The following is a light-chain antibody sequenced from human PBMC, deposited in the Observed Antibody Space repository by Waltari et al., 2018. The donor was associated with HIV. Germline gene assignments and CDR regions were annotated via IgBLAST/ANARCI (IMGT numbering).Light chain of an antibody. J-gene: IGLJ1*01. Sequence: QSVLTQPPSVSGAPGQRVTISCTGSSSNIGAGYDVHWYQQLPGTAPKVLIYGNSNRPSGVPDRCSGSKSGTSASLAITGLQAEDEADYYCQSYDSNRSGATVFGTGTKVTVL. CDR2: GNS. CDR3: QSYDSNRSGATV. V-gene: IGLV1-40*01. CDR1: SSNIGAGYD.